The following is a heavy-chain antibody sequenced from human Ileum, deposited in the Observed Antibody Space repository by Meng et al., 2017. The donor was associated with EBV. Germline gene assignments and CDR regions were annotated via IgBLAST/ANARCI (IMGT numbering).Heavy chain of an antibody. V-gene: IGHV4-39*01. Sequence: QLQLHESGPGLVKPSETLSLPCAVSGDSISSSNHWWGWIRQPPGKGLEWVGTIYYSGSTFYNPSLKSRVTISLDTSKNQFSLKVSSVTAADTAVYYCARRYYGVPFDNWGQGTLVTVSS. CDR3: ARRYYGVPFDN. J-gene: IGHJ4*02. CDR2: IYYSGST. D-gene: IGHD3-3*01. CDR1: GDSISSSNHW.